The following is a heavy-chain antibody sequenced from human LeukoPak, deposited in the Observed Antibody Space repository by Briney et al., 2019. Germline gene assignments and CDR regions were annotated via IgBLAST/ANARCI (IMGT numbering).Heavy chain of an antibody. D-gene: IGHD6-6*01. CDR2: ISAYNGNT. Sequence: ASVKVSCKASGYTFTSYGISWVRQAPGQGLEWMGWISAYNGNTNYAQKLQGRVTMTTDTSTSTAYMELRSLRSDDTAVYYCARDGLYSSSPPGFDYWGQGTLVTVSS. CDR3: ARDGLYSSSPPGFDY. J-gene: IGHJ4*02. CDR1: GYTFTSYG. V-gene: IGHV1-18*01.